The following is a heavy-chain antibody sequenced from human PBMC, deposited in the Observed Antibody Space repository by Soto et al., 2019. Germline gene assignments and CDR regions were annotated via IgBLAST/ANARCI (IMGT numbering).Heavy chain of an antibody. J-gene: IGHJ6*02. CDR1: GFTFSSYA. D-gene: IGHD4-4*01. Sequence: QVQVVESGGGVVQPGRSLRLSCAASGFTFSSYAMHWVRQAPGKGLEWVAVISYDGSNKYYADSVKGRFTISRDNSKNTLYLQMNSLRAEDTAVYYCAREAPDYNLSHGMDVWGQGTTVTVSS. CDR3: AREAPDYNLSHGMDV. CDR2: ISYDGSNK. V-gene: IGHV3-30-3*01.